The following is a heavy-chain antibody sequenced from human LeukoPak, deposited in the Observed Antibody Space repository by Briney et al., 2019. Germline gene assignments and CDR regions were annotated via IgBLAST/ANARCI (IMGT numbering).Heavy chain of an antibody. Sequence: SETLSLTCTVSGGSISSYHWSWIRQPPGKGLEWIGYIYYSGSTNYNPSLKSRVTISVDTSKNQFSLKLSSVTAADTAVYYCARGSIAAAEGSHWFDPWGQGTLVTVSS. J-gene: IGHJ5*02. V-gene: IGHV4-59*01. CDR2: IYYSGST. D-gene: IGHD6-13*01. CDR3: ARGSIAAAEGSHWFDP. CDR1: GGSISSYH.